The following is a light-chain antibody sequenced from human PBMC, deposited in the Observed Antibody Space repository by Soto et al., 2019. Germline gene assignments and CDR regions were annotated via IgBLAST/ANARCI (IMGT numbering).Light chain of an antibody. CDR1: QTILYSSNNKNY. V-gene: IGKV4-1*01. CDR2: WAF. J-gene: IGKJ2*01. CDR3: QQYYSIPYT. Sequence: DIVMTQSPDSLAVSLGERATINCKSSQTILYSSNNKNYLAWYQKKPGQPPKLLIYWAFARESGVPDRFSGSGSVTDFTLTISSLQAEDVAVYYCQQYYSIPYTFGQGTKLEIK.